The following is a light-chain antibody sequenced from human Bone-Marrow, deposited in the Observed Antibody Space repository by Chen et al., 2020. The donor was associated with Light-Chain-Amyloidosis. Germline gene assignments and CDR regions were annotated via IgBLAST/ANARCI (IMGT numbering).Light chain of an antibody. CDR3: QQSYSTPT. CDR1: QSITKF. J-gene: IGKJ4*01. V-gene: IGKV1-39*01. CDR2: TAS. Sequence: DIQMTQSPSSLSASVGERVTITCLASQSITKFLNWYQQKPGKGPKLLIYTASSLQSGVPSRFSGSGSGTDCSLSISSVQPEDLANYYCQQSYSTPTFGGGTKLEIK.